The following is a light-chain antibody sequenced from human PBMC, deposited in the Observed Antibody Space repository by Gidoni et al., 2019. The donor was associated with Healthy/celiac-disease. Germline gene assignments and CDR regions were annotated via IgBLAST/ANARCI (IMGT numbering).Light chain of an antibody. V-gene: IGKV3-15*01. CDR1: QSVSSN. Sequence: EIVMTQSPATLSVSPGERATLSCRASQSVSSNLAWYQQKPGQAPRLLIYGASTRATGTPARFSGSGSGTEFTLTISSLQPEDFAVYYCQQYNNWPPLYTFGQGTKLEIK. J-gene: IGKJ2*01. CDR2: GAS. CDR3: QQYNNWPPLYT.